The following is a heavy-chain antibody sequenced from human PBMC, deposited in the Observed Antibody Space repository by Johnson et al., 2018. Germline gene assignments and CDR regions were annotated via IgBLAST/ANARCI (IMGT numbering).Heavy chain of an antibody. J-gene: IGHJ4*02. Sequence: VQLVESGGGVVQXGGSLRLXCAGSGYSFSNFNMNWIRQVPGKGLEWVSYLSSSSSGIYYGDSVKGRFTISRANARNLLYLQMNSLRAEDTAFYYCERAGAEDFWGQGTLVTVSS. CDR1: GYSFSNFN. D-gene: IGHD7-27*01. CDR3: ERAGAEDF. V-gene: IGHV3-48*01. CDR2: LSSSSSGI.